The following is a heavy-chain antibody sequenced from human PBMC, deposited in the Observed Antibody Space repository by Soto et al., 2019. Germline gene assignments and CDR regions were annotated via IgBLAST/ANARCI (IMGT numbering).Heavy chain of an antibody. D-gene: IGHD5-12*01. Sequence: PGGSLRLSCAASGFTFTNAWMGWVRQAPGKGLEWIGRVKSKSDGATTDYAGPVKGRFTISRDDSKKTLFVQMNGLKTEDTAVYYCAKVCRDGYNYPIPWLNPLDYWVQGTLVTVSS. V-gene: IGHV3-15*05. CDR1: GFTFTNAW. J-gene: IGHJ4*02. CDR3: AKVCRDGYNYPIPWLNPLDY. CDR2: VKSKSDGATT.